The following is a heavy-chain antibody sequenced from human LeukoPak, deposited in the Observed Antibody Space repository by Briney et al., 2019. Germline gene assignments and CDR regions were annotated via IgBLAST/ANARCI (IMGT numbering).Heavy chain of an antibody. D-gene: IGHD5-24*01. CDR3: VRDSGDGYNLADSYFDF. V-gene: IGHV3-43D*03. CDR2: ITSDGESI. CDR1: GFSFDAFA. Sequence: GGSLRLSCAASGFSFDAFAMHWVRQVPGTGLEWVSLITSDGESIFYADSVKGRFTMSRDSGKNSLYLHMHSLRAEDSGFYHCVRDSGDGYNLADSYFDFWGQGTLVTVSS. J-gene: IGHJ4*02.